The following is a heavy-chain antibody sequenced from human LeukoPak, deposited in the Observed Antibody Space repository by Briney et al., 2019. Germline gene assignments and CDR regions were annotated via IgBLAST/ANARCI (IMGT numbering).Heavy chain of an antibody. CDR1: GGSFSGYY. J-gene: IGHJ4*02. CDR3: AKGQGTLYSSGSPGYNLWY. CDR2: INHSGST. V-gene: IGHV4-34*01. Sequence: PSETLSLTCAVYGGSFSGYYWSWIRQPPGKGLEWIGEINHSGSTNYNPSLKSRVTISVDTSKNQFSLKLSSVTAADTAVYYCAKGQGTLYSSGSPGYNLWYWGQGTLVTVSS. D-gene: IGHD6-19*01.